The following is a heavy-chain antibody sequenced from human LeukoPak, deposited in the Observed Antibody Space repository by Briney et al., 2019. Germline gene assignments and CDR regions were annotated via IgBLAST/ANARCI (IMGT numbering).Heavy chain of an antibody. CDR2: INHSGST. V-gene: IGHV4-34*01. D-gene: IGHD3-10*01. J-gene: IGHJ5*02. CDR1: GGSFSGYY. CDR3: ARGVLLWFGELSPRYWFDP. Sequence: PSETLSLTCAVYGGSFSGYYWSWIRQPPGKGLEWIGEINHSGSTNYNPSLKSRVTISVDTSKNQFSLTLSSVTAADTAVYYCARGVLLWFGELSPRYWFDPWGQGTLVTVSS.